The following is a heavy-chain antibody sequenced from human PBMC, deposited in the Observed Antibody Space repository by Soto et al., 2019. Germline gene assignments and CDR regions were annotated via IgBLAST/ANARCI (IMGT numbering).Heavy chain of an antibody. CDR1: GYTFTRSG. J-gene: IGHJ6*02. Sequence: SVKVSCKASGYTFTRSGISWVRQAPGQGLEWMGGIIPIFGTANYAQKFQGRVTITADESTSTAYMELSSLRSEDTAVYYCAGPPELTRIYYYYGMDVWGQGTTVTVSS. CDR2: IIPIFGTA. D-gene: IGHD1-7*01. V-gene: IGHV1-69*13. CDR3: AGPPELTRIYYYYGMDV.